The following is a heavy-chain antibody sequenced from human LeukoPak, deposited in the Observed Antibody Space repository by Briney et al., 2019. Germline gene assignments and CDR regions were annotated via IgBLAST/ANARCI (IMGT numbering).Heavy chain of an antibody. CDR2: IKQDGSEK. CDR1: EFTFSNYW. J-gene: IGHJ6*02. Sequence: GGSLRLSCAASEFTFSNYWMIWVRQAPGKGLDWVANIKQDGSEKQYVESVKGRFTISRDNAKNSLYLQMNSLRAEDTAVYYCARRGLRSQSGKPYYGSDVWGQGTTVTVSS. CDR3: ARRGLRSQSGKPYYGSDV. V-gene: IGHV3-7*01. D-gene: IGHD3-10*01.